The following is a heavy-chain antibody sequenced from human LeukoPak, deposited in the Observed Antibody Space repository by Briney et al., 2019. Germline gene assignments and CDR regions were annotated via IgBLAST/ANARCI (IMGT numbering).Heavy chain of an antibody. CDR1: GFTFSSYA. J-gene: IGHJ4*02. V-gene: IGHV3-23*01. CDR3: AKDLNYGELVDS. Sequence: GGSLRLSCAASGFTFSSYAMSWVRQAPGKGLEWVSAISGSGGSTYYADSVKGRFTISRDNSRNTLYLQMNSLRTEDTAVYYYAKDLNYGELVDSWGKGTLVTVSS. CDR2: ISGSGGST. D-gene: IGHD4-17*01.